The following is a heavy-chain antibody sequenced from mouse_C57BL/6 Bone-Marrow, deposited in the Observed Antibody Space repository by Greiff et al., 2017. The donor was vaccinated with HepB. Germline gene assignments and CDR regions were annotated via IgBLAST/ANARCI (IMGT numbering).Heavy chain of an antibody. V-gene: IGHV1-69*01. Sequence: QVQLQQPGAELVMPGASVKLSCKASGYTFTSYWMHWVKQRPGQGLEWIGEIDPSDSYTNYNQKFKGKSTLTVDKSSSTAYMQLSSLTSEDSAVYYCARPLDGSFDYWGQGTTLTVSS. D-gene: IGHD1-1*01. CDR2: IDPSDSYT. J-gene: IGHJ2*01. CDR3: ARPLDGSFDY. CDR1: GYTFTSYW.